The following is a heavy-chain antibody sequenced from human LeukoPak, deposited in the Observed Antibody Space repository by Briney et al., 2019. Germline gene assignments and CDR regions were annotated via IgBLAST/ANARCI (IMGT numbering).Heavy chain of an antibody. CDR3: AGASGLLYPFIY. CDR2: IYSGDNT. CDR1: GFTFTSYS. D-gene: IGHD5-12*01. V-gene: IGHV3-53*01. J-gene: IGHJ4*02. Sequence: GGSLRLSCAASGFTFTSYSMNWVRQAPGKGPEWVSLIYSGDNTYYTDSVKGRFTISRDTSKNTLYLQMNSLSAEDTAVYYCAGASGLLYPFIYWGQGTLVTVSS.